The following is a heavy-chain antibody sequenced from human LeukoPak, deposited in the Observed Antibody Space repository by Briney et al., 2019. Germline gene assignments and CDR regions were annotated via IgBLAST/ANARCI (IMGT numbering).Heavy chain of an antibody. CDR2: ITGSGGST. CDR1: GFTFSDSW. CDR3: AKEIWPTVTTPGHTYFDY. D-gene: IGHD4-17*01. V-gene: IGHV3-23*01. Sequence: GGSLTLSCAASGFTFSDSWMSWVRQAPGKGLEWVSSITGSGGSTYYADSVKGRFTISRDNSKNTLCLQMNSLRNEDTAVYYCAKEIWPTVTTPGHTYFDYWGQGTLVTVSS. J-gene: IGHJ4*02.